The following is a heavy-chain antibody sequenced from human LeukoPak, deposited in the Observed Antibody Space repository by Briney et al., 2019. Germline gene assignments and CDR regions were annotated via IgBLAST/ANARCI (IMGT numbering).Heavy chain of an antibody. J-gene: IGHJ4*02. V-gene: IGHV3-48*03. CDR3: AREVYYGSGRRFDC. D-gene: IGHD3-10*01. CDR2: ISSSGRFI. CDR1: GFTFSSYE. Sequence: PGGSLRLSCAASGFTFSSYEMNWVRQAPGKGLEWVSYISSSGRFIYYADSVKGRFTISRDNAGNSLYLQMNSLRAGDTAVYYCAREVYYGSGRRFDCWGQGTLVIVCS.